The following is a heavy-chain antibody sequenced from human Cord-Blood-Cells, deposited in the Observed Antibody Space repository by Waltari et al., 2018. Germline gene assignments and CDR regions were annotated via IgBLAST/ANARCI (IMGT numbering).Heavy chain of an antibody. J-gene: IGHJ3*02. Sequence: EVQLVESGGGLVKPGGSLRLSCAASGFTFSNAWMSWVRQAPGKGLEWVGRIKSKTDGGTTEYAAPVKGRLTISRDDSKNTLYLQMNSLKTEDTAVYYCTTDRIAAADACDIWGQGTMVTVSS. CDR1: GFTFSNAW. CDR2: IKSKTDGGTT. CDR3: TTDRIAAADACDI. V-gene: IGHV3-15*01. D-gene: IGHD6-13*01.